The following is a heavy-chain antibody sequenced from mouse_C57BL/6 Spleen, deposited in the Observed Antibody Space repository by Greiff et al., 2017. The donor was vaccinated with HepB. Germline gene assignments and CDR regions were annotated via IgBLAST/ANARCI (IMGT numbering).Heavy chain of an antibody. V-gene: IGHV3-6*01. Sequence: EVQLQQSGPGLVKPSQSLSLTCSVTGYSITSGYYWYWIRQFPGNKLEGLGYISYDGSNNYNPSLKNQIPITRDTSKNQFFLKLNSVTTEDTATYYCARDDLLGNYDAMDYWGQGTSVTVSA. CDR3: ARDDLLGNYDAMDY. D-gene: IGHD2-3*01. CDR1: GYSITSGYY. J-gene: IGHJ4*01. CDR2: ISYDGSN.